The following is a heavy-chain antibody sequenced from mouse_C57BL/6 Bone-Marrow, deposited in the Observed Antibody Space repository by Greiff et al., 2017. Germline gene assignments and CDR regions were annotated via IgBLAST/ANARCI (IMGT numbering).Heavy chain of an antibody. CDR2: ISPNYGTT. J-gene: IGHJ2*01. CDR1: GYSFTDYE. V-gene: IGHV1-39*01. D-gene: IGHD2-1*01. CDR3: AKGICYGTLYYFDD. Sequence: EVLLQQSGPELVKPGASVKISCTASGYSFTDYEMNWVKQSTEKSLEWIGEISPNYGTTSYNHKVKGKATLTVDQSSSTAYLQLNSLTSEDSAVYYCAKGICYGTLYYFDDWGQGTTLTVSS.